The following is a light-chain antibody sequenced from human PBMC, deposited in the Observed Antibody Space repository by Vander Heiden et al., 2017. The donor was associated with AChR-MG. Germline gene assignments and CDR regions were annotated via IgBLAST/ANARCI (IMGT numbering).Light chain of an antibody. V-gene: IGLV1-40*01. CDR3: QSYDSSLSVV. Sequence: QSVLTQPPSVSGAPGQRVTISCTGSSSNSGAGYDVRWYQQLPGTAPKLLICGNSNRPSGVPDRCSGSKSGTSASLAITGLQAEDEADYYCQSYDSSLSVVFGGGTKLTVL. CDR1: SSNSGAGYD. J-gene: IGLJ3*02. CDR2: GNS.